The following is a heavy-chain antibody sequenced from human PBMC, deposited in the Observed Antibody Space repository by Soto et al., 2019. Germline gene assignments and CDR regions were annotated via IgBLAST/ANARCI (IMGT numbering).Heavy chain of an antibody. V-gene: IGHV4-31*03. CDR1: GGSISSGGYY. D-gene: IGHD5-12*01. CDR2: IYYSGST. CDR3: ARDLSARIDGYNTGPMDV. Sequence: QVQLQESGPGLVKPSQTLSLTCTVSGGSISSGGYYWSWIRQHPGKGLEWIGYIYYSGSTYYTPSLKSRVTISVDTAKNQFSLKLSSVTAADTAVYYCARDLSARIDGYNTGPMDVWGQGTTVTVSS. J-gene: IGHJ6*02.